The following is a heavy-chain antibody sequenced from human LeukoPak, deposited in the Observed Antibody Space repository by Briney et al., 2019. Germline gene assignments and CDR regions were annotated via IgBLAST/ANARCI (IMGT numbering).Heavy chain of an antibody. D-gene: IGHD6-13*01. V-gene: IGHV3-74*01. CDR3: ARVGRPYIAHPRKGGYYYYYMDV. CDR2: INSDGSST. CDR1: GFAFRNYW. Sequence: PGGSLRLSCVASGFAFRNYWMHWVRQAPGKGLVWVSRINSDGSSTSYADSVKGRFTISRYNAKNTLYLQMNSLRAEDTAVYYCARVGRPYIAHPRKGGYYYYYMDVWGKGTTVTISS. J-gene: IGHJ6*03.